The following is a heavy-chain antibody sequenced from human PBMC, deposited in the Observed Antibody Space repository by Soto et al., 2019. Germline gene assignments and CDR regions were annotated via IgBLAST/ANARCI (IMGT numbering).Heavy chain of an antibody. J-gene: IGHJ4*02. Sequence: GGSLRRSCAASGFTFSSYAMSGVRQAPGKGLEWVSAISGSGGSTYYADSVKGRFTISRDNSKNTLYLQMNSLRAEDTAVYYCARNGGYSGYDGFDYWGQGTLVTVSS. V-gene: IGHV3-23*01. CDR1: GFTFSSYA. CDR3: ARNGGYSGYDGFDY. D-gene: IGHD5-12*01. CDR2: ISGSGGST.